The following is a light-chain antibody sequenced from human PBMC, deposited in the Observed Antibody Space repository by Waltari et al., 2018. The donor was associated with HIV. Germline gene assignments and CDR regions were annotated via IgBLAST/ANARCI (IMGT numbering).Light chain of an antibody. CDR3: AAWDDSLSGWV. CDR1: SSNIGDNS. J-gene: IGLJ3*02. CDR2: RNS. V-gene: IGLV1-47*01. Sequence: QSALTQPPSTSGTPGQTVTIPCSGSSSNIGDNSVSWYQQLPGTATKLLIYRNSQRPSGVRDRFSGSKSGTSASLAINDLRSEDEAEYHCAAWDDSLSGWVFGGGTNLTVL.